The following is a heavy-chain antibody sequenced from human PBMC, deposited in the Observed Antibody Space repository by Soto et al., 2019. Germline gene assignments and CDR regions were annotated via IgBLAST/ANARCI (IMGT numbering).Heavy chain of an antibody. J-gene: IGHJ4*02. CDR1: GFTFSNYA. V-gene: IGHV3-23*01. CDR3: AKPRDNAQSSGDDY. Sequence: EVQLLESGGGLVQPGGSLRLSCAASGFTFSNYAMSWVRQAPGKGLEWVSATSSSGGSTYYADSVKGRFTISRDNSKKTLYLQMNSLKGEDTAVYYCAKPRDNAQSSGDDYWGQGTLVTVSS. D-gene: IGHD3-10*01. CDR2: TSSSGGST.